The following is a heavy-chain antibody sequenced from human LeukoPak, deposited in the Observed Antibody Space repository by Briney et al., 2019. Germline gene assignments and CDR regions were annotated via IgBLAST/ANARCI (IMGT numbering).Heavy chain of an antibody. D-gene: IGHD3-9*01. CDR1: GFTFSSNA. Sequence: GGSLRLSCAASGFTFSSNAMGWVRQAPGKGLEWVSAIIGSAGSTYYADCVKGRFTISRDNAKNTLYLQMNRLRAEDTAVYYCAKDVPLRYFDWSPGFDYWGQGTLVTVSS. CDR3: AKDVPLRYFDWSPGFDY. V-gene: IGHV3-23*01. J-gene: IGHJ4*02. CDR2: IIGSAGST.